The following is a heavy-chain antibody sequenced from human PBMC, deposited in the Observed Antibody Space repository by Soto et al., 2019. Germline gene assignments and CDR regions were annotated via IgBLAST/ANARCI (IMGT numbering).Heavy chain of an antibody. V-gene: IGHV3-30*04. J-gene: IGHJ6*02. CDR2: ISYDGSNK. CDR1: GFTFSNNA. Sequence: QVQLVESGGGGVQPGRSLRLSCAASGFTFSNNAMDLVRQAPGKGLEWVAVISYDGSNKYIAESVKVRFTISRDNSKNTLFLQLNSLRAEDTAVYYCARGTTTSAFSAMDVWGQGTTVTVSS. D-gene: IGHD1-1*01. CDR3: ARGTTTSAFSAMDV.